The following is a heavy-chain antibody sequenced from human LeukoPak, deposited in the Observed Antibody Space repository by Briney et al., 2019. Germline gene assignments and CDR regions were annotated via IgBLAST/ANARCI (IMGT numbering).Heavy chain of an antibody. CDR2: IKPDGSDQ. CDR1: GFKFSSYW. J-gene: IGHJ4*02. V-gene: IGHV3-7*04. Sequence: GGAPRPSCAAPGFKFSSYWINWGPQAPGKGLEWVANIKPDGSDQYYVDSVKGRFTISRDNAKNSLYLQMNSLRAEDTAVYYCARENFQYWAQGTLVTVSS. CDR3: ARENFQY.